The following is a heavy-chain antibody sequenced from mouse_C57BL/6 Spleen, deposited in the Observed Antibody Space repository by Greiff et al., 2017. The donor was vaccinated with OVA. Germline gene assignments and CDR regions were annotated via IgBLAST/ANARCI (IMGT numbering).Heavy chain of an antibody. J-gene: IGHJ2*01. Sequence: EVKLVESGGGLVQPGGSMKLSCVASGFTFSNYWMNWVRQSPEKGLEWVAQIRLKSDNYATHYAESVKGRFTISRDDSKSSVYLQMINLRAEDTGIYYCTFITTVVDYFDYWGQGTTLTVSS. CDR3: TFITTVVDYFDY. V-gene: IGHV6-3*01. CDR1: GFTFSNYW. CDR2: IRLKSDNYAT. D-gene: IGHD1-1*01.